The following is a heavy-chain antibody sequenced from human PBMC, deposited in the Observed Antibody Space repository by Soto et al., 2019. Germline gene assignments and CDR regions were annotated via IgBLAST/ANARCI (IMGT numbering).Heavy chain of an antibody. CDR2: INHSGST. J-gene: IGHJ6*02. CDR1: GGSFSGYY. D-gene: IGHD2-15*01. V-gene: IGHV4-34*01. CDR3: ARSVDYYYYGMDV. Sequence: SETLSLTCAVYGGSFSGYYWSWIRQPPGKGLEWIGEINHSGSTNYNPSLKSRVTISVDTSKNQFSLKLSSVTAADTAVYYCARSVDYYYYGMDVWGQGTTVTVSS.